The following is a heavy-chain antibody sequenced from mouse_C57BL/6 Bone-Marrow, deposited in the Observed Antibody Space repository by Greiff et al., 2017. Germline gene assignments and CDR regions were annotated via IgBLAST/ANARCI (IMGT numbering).Heavy chain of an antibody. V-gene: IGHV1-85*01. D-gene: IGHD2-4*01. CDR3: AKESPQDYDYPAWFAY. CDR2: IYPRDGST. CDR1: GYTFTSYD. Sequence: QVQLQQSGPELVKPGASVKLSCKASGYTFTSYDINWVKQRPGQGLEWIGWIYPRDGSTKYNEKFKGKATLTVDTSSSTAYMELHSLTSEDSAVYFCAKESPQDYDYPAWFAYWGQGTLVTVSA. J-gene: IGHJ3*01.